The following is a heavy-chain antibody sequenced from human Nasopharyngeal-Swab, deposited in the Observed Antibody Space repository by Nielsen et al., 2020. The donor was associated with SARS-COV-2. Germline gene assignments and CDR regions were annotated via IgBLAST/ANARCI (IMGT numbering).Heavy chain of an antibody. V-gene: IGHV3-48*03. D-gene: IGHD5-24*01. CDR1: GFTFSRYW. J-gene: IGHJ4*02. CDR2: IMSTGTTI. Sequence: GESLKISCAASGFTFSRYWMHWVRQAPGKGLEWVSYIMSTGTTIDYADSVKGRFTISRDNAKNSLYLQMSNLRAEDTAVYYCACLDMYTTGFWGQGTLVTVSS. CDR3: ACLDMYTTGF.